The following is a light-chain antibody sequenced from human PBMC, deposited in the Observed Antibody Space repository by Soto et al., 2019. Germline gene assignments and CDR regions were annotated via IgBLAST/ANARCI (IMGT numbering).Light chain of an antibody. J-gene: IGLJ2*01. CDR3: SSYTSTNTLV. Sequence: QSALTLPASVSGSPGQSITISCTGTSSDVGGYNYVSWYQQHPGKVPKLMIYDVSNRPSGVSNRFSGSKSGNTASLTISGLQAEDEADYYCSSYTSTNTLVFGGGTKVTVL. V-gene: IGLV2-14*03. CDR1: SSDVGGYNY. CDR2: DVS.